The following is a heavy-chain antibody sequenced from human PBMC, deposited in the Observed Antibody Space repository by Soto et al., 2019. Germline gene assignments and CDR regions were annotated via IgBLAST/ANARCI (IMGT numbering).Heavy chain of an antibody. Sequence: EVQLLGSGGGLVQPGASVRLSCAASGFTFSSYGMNWVRQAPGKGLEWVSAIGGTSGNTYYADSVRGRFTISRDNSKNTLSLQMDSLRAEDTGVYYCAKTRGYSSDAFDFWGQGPMVTVSP. CDR1: GFTFSSYG. CDR3: AKTRGYSSDAFDF. D-gene: IGHD5-18*01. J-gene: IGHJ3*01. CDR2: IGGTSGNT. V-gene: IGHV3-23*01.